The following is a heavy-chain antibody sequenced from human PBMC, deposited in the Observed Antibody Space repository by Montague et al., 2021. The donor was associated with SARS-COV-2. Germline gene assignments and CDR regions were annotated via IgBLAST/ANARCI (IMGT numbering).Heavy chain of an antibody. CDR3: ASVYTVTYYFDY. CDR2: TYASGGT. D-gene: IGHD4-17*01. J-gene: IGHJ4*02. V-gene: IGHV4-4*07. CDR1: GEPISGFF. Sequence: SETLSLTCSVSGEPISGFFWNWIRQPAGKGLEWIGRTYASGGTDXNPSLESRVTMAVDAYKNQFSLKLSSVTAADTAVYYCASVYTVTYYFDYWGRGTLVTVSS.